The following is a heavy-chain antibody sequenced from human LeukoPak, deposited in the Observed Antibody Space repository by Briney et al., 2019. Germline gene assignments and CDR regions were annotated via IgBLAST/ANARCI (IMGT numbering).Heavy chain of an antibody. CDR1: GFTFSSYA. Sequence: PGGSLRLSCAASGFTFSSYAMSWVRQAPGKGLEWVSYISSSGSTIYYADSVKGRFTISRDNAKNSLYLQMNSLRAEDTAVYYCASGGLNPYYDFWSGYLSVPPVYYYGMDVWGQGTTVTVSS. V-gene: IGHV3-48*04. CDR3: ASGGLNPYYDFWSGYLSVPPVYYYGMDV. J-gene: IGHJ6*02. CDR2: ISSSGSTI. D-gene: IGHD3-3*01.